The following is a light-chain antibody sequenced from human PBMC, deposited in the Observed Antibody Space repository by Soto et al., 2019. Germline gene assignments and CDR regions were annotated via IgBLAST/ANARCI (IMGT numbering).Light chain of an antibody. Sequence: DIQMTQSPSTLSASVEDRVTNTCRASQSVSRWLAWYQQKPGKAPKLLIYKASTLESGVPSRFSGSGSGTEFTLAISSLQADDSATYYCQQYNDNWTFGQGTKVDIK. CDR1: QSVSRW. CDR2: KAS. J-gene: IGKJ1*01. CDR3: QQYNDNWT. V-gene: IGKV1-5*03.